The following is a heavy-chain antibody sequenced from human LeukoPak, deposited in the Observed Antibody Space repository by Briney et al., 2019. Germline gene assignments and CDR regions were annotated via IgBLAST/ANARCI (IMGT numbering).Heavy chain of an antibody. V-gene: IGHV6-1*01. D-gene: IGHD2-21*02. CDR3: ARDCRGGDCADGVAFDI. CDR1: GDSVSSNGAA. J-gene: IGHJ3*02. CDR2: TYYRSKWYN. Sequence: SQTLSLTCAISGDSVSSNGAAWNWIRQSPSRGLEWLGRTYYRSKWYNDYAVSGKSRITNNPDTSKNQFSMQLTSVTPEDTAVYYCARDCRGGDCADGVAFDIWGQGTMVTPSA.